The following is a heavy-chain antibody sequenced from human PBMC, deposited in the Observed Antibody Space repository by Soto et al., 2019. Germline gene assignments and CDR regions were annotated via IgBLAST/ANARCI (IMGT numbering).Heavy chain of an antibody. J-gene: IGHJ6*02. CDR3: ARHQAAAYYYGMDV. CDR1: GGSISGTSYY. Sequence: PSETLSLTCTVSGGSISGTSYYWGWIRQPPGKGLEWIGSIYYSGSTYCNPSLKSRVTISVDTSKNQFSLKLSSVTAADTAVYYCARHQAAAYYYGMDVWGQGTTVTVSS. CDR2: IYYSGST. D-gene: IGHD6-13*01. V-gene: IGHV4-39*01.